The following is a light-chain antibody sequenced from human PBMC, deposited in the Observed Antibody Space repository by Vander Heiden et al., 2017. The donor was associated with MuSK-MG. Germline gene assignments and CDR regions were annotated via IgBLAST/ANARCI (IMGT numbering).Light chain of an antibody. Sequence: DIQMTQSPSSLSASVGDRVSITCRASQDINNYLAWYQQKPGKAPKLLLSAASRLESGVPSRFSGSGSGTDYTLTVSSLQPEDFATYYCQQYSITPWTFGQGTRVEIK. CDR2: AAS. CDR3: QQYSITPWT. J-gene: IGKJ1*01. CDR1: QDINNY. V-gene: IGKV1-NL1*01.